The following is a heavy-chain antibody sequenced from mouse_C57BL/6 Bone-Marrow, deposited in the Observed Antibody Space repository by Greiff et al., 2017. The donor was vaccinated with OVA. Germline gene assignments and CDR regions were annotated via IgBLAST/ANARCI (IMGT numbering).Heavy chain of an antibody. J-gene: IGHJ2*01. D-gene: IGHD1-1*01. Sequence: VQLQQPGAELVMPGASVKLSCKASGYTFTSYWMHWVKQRPGQGLEWIGWIYPRDGSTKYNEKFKGKATLTVDTSSSTAYMELHSLTSEDSAVYFCASFITTVVVGGDYWGQGTTLTVSS. V-gene: IGHV1-85*01. CDR3: ASFITTVVVGGDY. CDR2: IYPRDGST. CDR1: GYTFTSYW.